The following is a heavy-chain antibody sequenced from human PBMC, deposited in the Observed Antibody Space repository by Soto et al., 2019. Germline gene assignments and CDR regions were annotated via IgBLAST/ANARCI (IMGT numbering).Heavy chain of an antibody. D-gene: IGHD6-13*01. CDR1: GGSISSSNW. J-gene: IGHJ4*02. CDR2: IYHSGST. Sequence: QVQLQESGPGLVKPSGTLSLTCAVSGGSISSSNWWSWVRQPPGKGLEWIGEIYHSGSTNYNPSLKSXXTXSXXKSKNQFSLKLSSVTAADTAVYYCARGIRRSWYDYWGQGTLVTVSS. V-gene: IGHV4-4*02. CDR3: ARGIRRSWYDY.